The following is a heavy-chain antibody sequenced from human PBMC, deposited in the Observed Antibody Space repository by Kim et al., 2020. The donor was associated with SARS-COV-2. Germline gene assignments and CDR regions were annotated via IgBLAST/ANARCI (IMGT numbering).Heavy chain of an antibody. CDR2: INVGNGNT. CDR1: GYTFATYA. D-gene: IGHD1-26*01. CDR3: AITGGSSFH. V-gene: IGHV1-3*01. Sequence: ASVKVSCKASGYTFATYAIQWVRQAPGQTFEWMGWINVGNGNTKYSQNFQGRVTITRDTSANTSYMEMNSLRSEDTAVYYCAITGGSSFHWGRGTLVTVSS. J-gene: IGHJ4*02.